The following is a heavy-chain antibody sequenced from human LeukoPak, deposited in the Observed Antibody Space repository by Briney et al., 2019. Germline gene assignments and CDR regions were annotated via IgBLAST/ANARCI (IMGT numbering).Heavy chain of an antibody. J-gene: IGHJ5*02. CDR2: IYYSGST. CDR3: ARGIGVANNWFDP. Sequence: SETLSLTCTVSGGSISSSSYYWGWIRQPPGKGLEWIGSIYYSGSTYYNPSLKSRVTISVDTSKNQFSLKLSSVTAADTAVYYCARGIGVANNWFDPWGQGTLVTVSS. CDR1: GGSISSSSYY. V-gene: IGHV4-39*07. D-gene: IGHD3-3*01.